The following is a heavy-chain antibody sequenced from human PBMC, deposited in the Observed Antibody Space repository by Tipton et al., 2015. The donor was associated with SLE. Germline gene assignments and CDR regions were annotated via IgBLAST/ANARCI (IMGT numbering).Heavy chain of an antibody. D-gene: IGHD3-3*01. CDR3: ARGPYYDFWSGHFYYYMDF. V-gene: IGHV4-59*12. J-gene: IGHJ6*03. Sequence: TLSLTCTVSSASISSYFWSWIRQPPGKRLESIGYIYYSGSTNYNPSLKSRVIMSVDTSKNQFSLKLTSVTAADTAVYSCARGPYYDFWSGHFYYYMDFWGNGTTVTVSS. CDR1: SASISSYF. CDR2: IYYSGST.